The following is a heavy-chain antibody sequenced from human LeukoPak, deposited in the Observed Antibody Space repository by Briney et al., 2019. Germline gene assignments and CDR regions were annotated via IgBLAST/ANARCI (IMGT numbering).Heavy chain of an antibody. CDR2: IYYSGST. J-gene: IGHJ4*02. CDR3: ARDRYSGSYRDY. V-gene: IGHV4-59*01. D-gene: IGHD1-26*01. Sequence: SETLSLTCTVSGGSISSYYWSWIRQPPGKGLEWIGYIYYSGSTNYNPSLKSRVTISVDTSKNQFSLKLSSVTAADTAVYYCARDRYSGSYRDYWGQGTLVTVSS. CDR1: GGSISSYY.